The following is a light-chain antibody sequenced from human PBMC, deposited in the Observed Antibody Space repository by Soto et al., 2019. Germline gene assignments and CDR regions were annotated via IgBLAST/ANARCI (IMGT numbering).Light chain of an antibody. J-gene: IGKJ3*01. CDR2: AAS. Sequence: DIQMTQSPSSGSASVGDRVSITCRASQGISNWLAWYQRKPGRAPKXLIYAASSLQSGVSSRFSGSGSGTDLTLTISRLKPEDFATDYCQQGNSFPFTFAPGTKVDI. CDR1: QGISNW. CDR3: QQGNSFPFT. V-gene: IGKV1D-12*01.